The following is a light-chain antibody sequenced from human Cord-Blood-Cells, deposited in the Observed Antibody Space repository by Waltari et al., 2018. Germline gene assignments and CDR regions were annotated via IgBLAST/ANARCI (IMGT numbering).Light chain of an antibody. V-gene: IGKV3-15*01. J-gene: IGKJ4*01. CDR2: GAS. CDR1: QSVSSN. CDR3: QQYNNWPLT. Sequence: ELVMTQSPATRSVSLGQRATTSCRASQSVSSNLAWYQQKPGQAPRLLIYGASTRATGIPARFSGSGSGTEFTLTISSLQSEDFAVYYCQQYNNWPLTFGGGTKVEIK.